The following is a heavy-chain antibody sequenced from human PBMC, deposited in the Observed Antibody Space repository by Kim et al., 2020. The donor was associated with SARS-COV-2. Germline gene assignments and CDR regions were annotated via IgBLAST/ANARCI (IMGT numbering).Heavy chain of an antibody. D-gene: IGHD3-10*01. J-gene: IGHJ4*02. CDR2: ISADNGIT. CDR1: GYDFTRYV. V-gene: IGHV1-18*01. CDR3: ATAGHFFGSGSYLRY. Sequence: ASVKVSCEASGYDFTRYVIHWVRQAPGQGLEWMGWISADNGITNYAQKLRGRVTMGTETSTSTVYMELMKLRSDDTALYFCATAGHFFGSGSYLRYWGPATLVTVSS.